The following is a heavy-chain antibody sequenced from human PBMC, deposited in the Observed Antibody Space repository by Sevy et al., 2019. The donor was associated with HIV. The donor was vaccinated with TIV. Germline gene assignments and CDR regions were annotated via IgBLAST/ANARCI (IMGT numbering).Heavy chain of an antibody. CDR2: ISGSSSYI. CDR1: GFTLSSYS. J-gene: IGHJ3*02. CDR3: AKRAYSSGRSFDI. D-gene: IGHD6-19*01. V-gene: IGHV3-21*01. Sequence: GGSLRLSCAASGFTLSSYSMNWVRQAPGKGLEWVSSISGSSSYIYYAHSVKGRFTISRDNAKNSLYLQMNSLRAEDTAVYYCAKRAYSSGRSFDIWGQGTMVTVSS.